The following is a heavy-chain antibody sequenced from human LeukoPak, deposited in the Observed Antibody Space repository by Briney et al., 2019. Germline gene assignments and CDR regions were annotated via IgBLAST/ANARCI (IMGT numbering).Heavy chain of an antibody. CDR3: ARDRFNMVRGVTYFDY. V-gene: IGHV3-21*01. D-gene: IGHD3-10*01. Sequence: PGGSLRLSCAASGFTFSSYSMNWVRQAPGKGLEWVSSISSSSSYIYYADSVKGRFTISRDNAKNSLYLQMNSLRAEDTAVYYCARDRFNMVRGVTYFDYWGQGTLVTVSS. CDR1: GFTFSSYS. CDR2: ISSSSSYI. J-gene: IGHJ4*02.